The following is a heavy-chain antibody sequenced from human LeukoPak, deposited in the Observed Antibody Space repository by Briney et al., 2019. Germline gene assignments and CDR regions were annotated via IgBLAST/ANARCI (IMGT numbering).Heavy chain of an antibody. V-gene: IGHV4-61*02. CDR1: GASIASGSYH. Sequence: SETLSLTCAISGASIASGSYHWDWIRQPAGSRPEYIGRISAGGRTNYNPSLKSRLTISMDTFKNHVSLRLSSVTAADTAVYYCTRGGHDYGGSFDTWGQGILVTVSS. CDR2: ISAGGRT. D-gene: IGHD4-23*01. J-gene: IGHJ5*02. CDR3: TRGGHDYGGSFDT.